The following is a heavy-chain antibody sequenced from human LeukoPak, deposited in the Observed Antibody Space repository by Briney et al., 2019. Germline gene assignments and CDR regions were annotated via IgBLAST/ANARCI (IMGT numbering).Heavy chain of an antibody. J-gene: IGHJ4*02. CDR1: GGSISSYY. D-gene: IGHD3-22*01. V-gene: IGHV4-59*01. CDR2: IYYSGST. CDR3: ARLYYYDSSGLD. Sequence: SETLSLTCTVSGGSISSYYWSWIRQPPGKGLEWIGYIYYSGSTNYNPSLKSRVTISVDTSKNQFSLKLSSVTAADTAVYYCARLYYYDSSGLDWGQGTLVTVSS.